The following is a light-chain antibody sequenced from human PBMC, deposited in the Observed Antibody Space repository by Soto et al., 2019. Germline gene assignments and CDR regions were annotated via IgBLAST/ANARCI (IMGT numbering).Light chain of an antibody. V-gene: IGKV4-1*01. J-gene: IGKJ1*01. CDR2: WAS. Sequence: DIVVTQSPDSLAVSLGERATINCKSSQSVLYSSNNKNYLAWYQQKPGQPPKLLIYWASTRESGVPDRFSGRGSGTDFTLTISSLQAEDVAVYYCKQYYRSWTFGQGTKVESK. CDR3: KQYYRSWT. CDR1: QSVLYSSNNKNY.